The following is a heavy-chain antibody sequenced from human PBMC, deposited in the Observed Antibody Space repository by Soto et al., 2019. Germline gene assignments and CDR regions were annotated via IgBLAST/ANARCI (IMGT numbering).Heavy chain of an antibody. Sequence: PSETLSLTCAVSGYSISSGYYWGWIRQPPGKGLEWIGSIYHSGSTYYNPSLKSRVTISVDTSQNQFSLKLSSVTAADTAVYYCARAARGGFDYWGQGTLVTVSS. CDR3: ARAARGGFDY. V-gene: IGHV4-38-2*01. J-gene: IGHJ4*02. CDR1: GYSISSGYY. CDR2: IYHSGST. D-gene: IGHD6-6*01.